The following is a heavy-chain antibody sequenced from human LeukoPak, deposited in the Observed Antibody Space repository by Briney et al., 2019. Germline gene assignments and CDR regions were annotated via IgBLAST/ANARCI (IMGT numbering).Heavy chain of an antibody. D-gene: IGHD4-23*01. J-gene: IGHJ3*02. Sequence: AGGSLRLSCAASGFTFSSYAMSWVRQAPGKGLEWVSVIYSGGSTYYADSVKGRFTISRDNSKNTLYLQMNSLRAEDTAVYYCARDIGGNTFDIWGQGTMVTVSS. CDR1: GFTFSSYA. CDR2: IYSGGST. CDR3: ARDIGGNTFDI. V-gene: IGHV3-66*01.